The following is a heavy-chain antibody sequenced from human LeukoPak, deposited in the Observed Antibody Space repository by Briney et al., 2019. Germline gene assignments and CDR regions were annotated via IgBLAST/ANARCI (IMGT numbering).Heavy chain of an antibody. V-gene: IGHV1-69*06. CDR3: AREGPYSSSQFNWFDP. CDR2: IIPIFGTA. D-gene: IGHD6-13*01. Sequence: SVKVSCKASGGTFSSYAISWVRQAPGQGLEWMGGIIPIFGTANYAQKFQGRVTITADKSTSTAYMELSSLRSEDTAVYYCAREGPYSSSQFNWFDPWGQGTLVTVSS. J-gene: IGHJ5*02. CDR1: GGTFSSYA.